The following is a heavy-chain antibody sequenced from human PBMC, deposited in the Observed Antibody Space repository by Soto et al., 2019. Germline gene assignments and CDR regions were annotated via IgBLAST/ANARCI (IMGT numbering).Heavy chain of an antibody. J-gene: IGHJ4*02. V-gene: IGHV2-5*02. D-gene: IGHD3-9*01. CDR1: GFSLSTSGVG. CDR3: AHKGPEDWPLDY. Sequence: QITLKESGPTLVRPTQTLTLTCAFSGFSLSTSGVGVGWIRQPPGKALEWLAVIYWDDSKHYSPSLRSRLTITKDTSKNLVVLTMTNMHPMDTGTYYCAHKGPEDWPLDYWGQGTLVTVSS. CDR2: IYWDDSK.